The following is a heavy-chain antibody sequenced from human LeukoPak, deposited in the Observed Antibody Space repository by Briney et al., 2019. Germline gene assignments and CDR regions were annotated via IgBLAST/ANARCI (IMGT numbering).Heavy chain of an antibody. D-gene: IGHD4-17*01. V-gene: IGHV3-30-3*01. CDR1: GFTFSSYA. CDR2: ISYDGSNK. J-gene: IGHJ4*02. Sequence: GGSLRLSCAASGFTFSSYAMHWVRQAPGKGLEWVAVISYDGSNKYYADSVKGQFTISRDNSKNTLYLQMNSLRAEDTAVYYCARALDYGDSFDYWGQGTLVTVSS. CDR3: ARALDYGDSFDY.